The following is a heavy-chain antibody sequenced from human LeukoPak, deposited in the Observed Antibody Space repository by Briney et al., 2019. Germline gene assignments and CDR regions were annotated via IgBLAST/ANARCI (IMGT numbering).Heavy chain of an antibody. J-gene: IGHJ4*02. CDR1: GFTFSSHS. D-gene: IGHD6-13*01. V-gene: IGHV3-21*01. CDR2: ISSNNDYI. CDR3: ARVAVAAAGTDY. Sequence: GGSLRLSCAASGFTFSSHSMNWVRQAPGKGLEWVSSISSNNDYIYYADSGKRRSTIFRDNAKNSLFLQMNSLRAEDTAVYYCARVAVAAAGTDYWGQGTLVTVSS.